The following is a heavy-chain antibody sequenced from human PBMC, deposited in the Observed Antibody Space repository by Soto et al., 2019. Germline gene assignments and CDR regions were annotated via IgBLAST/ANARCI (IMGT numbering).Heavy chain of an antibody. CDR1: GFTFSSYG. Sequence: GGSLRLSCAASGFTFSSYGMHWVRQAPGKGLEWVAVISYDGSNKYYADSVKGRFTISRDNSKNTLYLQMNSLRAEDTAVYYCAKDLVLLRYFDWSPDYWGQGTLVTVSS. CDR3: AKDLVLLRYFDWSPDY. J-gene: IGHJ4*02. CDR2: ISYDGSNK. D-gene: IGHD3-9*01. V-gene: IGHV3-30*18.